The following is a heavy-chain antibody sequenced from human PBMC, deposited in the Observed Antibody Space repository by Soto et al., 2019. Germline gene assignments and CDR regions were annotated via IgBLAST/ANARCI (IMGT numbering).Heavy chain of an antibody. CDR1: GFSRSTTGVG. Sequence: QITLKESGPTLVKPTQTLTLTCTYSGFSRSTTGVGMGWIRQPPGKALEWLALMYWADYKRYSPSLKSRLTITKDTSKNQVLLTMTNMDPVDTATYYCAHRQGPTVVNGDNWFDPWGQGTLVTVSS. CDR3: AHRQGPTVVNGDNWFDP. CDR2: MYWADYK. V-gene: IGHV2-5*02. J-gene: IGHJ5*02. D-gene: IGHD2-15*01.